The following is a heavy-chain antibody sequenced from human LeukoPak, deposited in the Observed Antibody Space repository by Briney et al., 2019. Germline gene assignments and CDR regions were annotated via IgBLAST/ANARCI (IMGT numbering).Heavy chain of an antibody. J-gene: IGHJ4*02. CDR2: IGTAGDT. Sequence: GGSLRPSCAASGFTFSNYDMHWVRQATGKGLEWVSAIGTAGDTYYQGSVRGRFTMSRENAKNSLSLQMNSLTAGDTAVYYCARGADTHFDYWGQGILVTVSS. CDR1: GFTFSNYD. D-gene: IGHD2-15*01. CDR3: ARGADTHFDY. V-gene: IGHV3-13*04.